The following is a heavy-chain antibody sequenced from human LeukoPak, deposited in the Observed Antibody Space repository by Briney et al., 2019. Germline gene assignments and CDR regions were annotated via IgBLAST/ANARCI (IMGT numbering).Heavy chain of an antibody. Sequence: GGSLRLSCAASGFTFSSYAMSWVRQAPGKGLEWVSAISGSGGSTYYADSVKGRFTISRDNSKNTLYLQTNSLRAEDTAVYYCAKGGQQLVRFNWFDPWGQGTLVTVSS. D-gene: IGHD6-13*01. V-gene: IGHV3-23*01. CDR3: AKGGQQLVRFNWFDP. CDR1: GFTFSSYA. J-gene: IGHJ5*02. CDR2: ISGSGGST.